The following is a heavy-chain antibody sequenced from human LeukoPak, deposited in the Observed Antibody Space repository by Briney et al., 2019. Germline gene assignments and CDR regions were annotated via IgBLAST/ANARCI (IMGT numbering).Heavy chain of an antibody. CDR1: GFTVSSNY. D-gene: IGHD3-16*01. Sequence: PGGSLRLSCAVSGFTVSSNYMTWVRQAPGKGLEWVSVIYRGGSTYYADSVKGRFTISRDSSKNTVYLQMNSLRAEDTAVCYCATGAGDNWYFDLWGRGTLVTVSS. CDR2: IYRGGST. CDR3: ATGAGDNWYFDL. V-gene: IGHV3-53*01. J-gene: IGHJ2*01.